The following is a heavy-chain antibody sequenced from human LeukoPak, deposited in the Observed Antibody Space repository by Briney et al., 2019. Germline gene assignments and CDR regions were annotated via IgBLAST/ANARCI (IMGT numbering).Heavy chain of an antibody. V-gene: IGHV4-39*07. CDR2: IYYSGST. CDR3: ARVYGDYYFDY. D-gene: IGHD4-17*01. Sequence: PSETLSLTCTVSGVSISSSSYYWGWIRQPPGKGLEWIGSIYYSGSTYYNPSLKSRVTISVDTSKNQFSLKLSSVTAADTAVYYCARVYGDYYFDYWGQGTLVTVSS. CDR1: GVSISSSSYY. J-gene: IGHJ4*02.